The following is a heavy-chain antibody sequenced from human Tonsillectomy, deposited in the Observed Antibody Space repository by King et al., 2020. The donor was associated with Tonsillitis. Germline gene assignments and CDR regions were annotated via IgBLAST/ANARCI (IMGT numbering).Heavy chain of an antibody. CDR3: VRGGMDV. CDR1: GFTFSSNA. D-gene: IGHD3-16*01. J-gene: IGHJ6*02. V-gene: IGHV3-64D*06. Sequence: VHLVESGGGLVQTGGSLRLSCSASGFTFSSNAMHWVRQAPGKGLEYVSTISSNGGNTYYADSVKGRFTTSRENSKNTLYLQMSTLRVEDTAVYYCVRGGMDVWGQGTTVTVSS. CDR2: ISSNGGNT.